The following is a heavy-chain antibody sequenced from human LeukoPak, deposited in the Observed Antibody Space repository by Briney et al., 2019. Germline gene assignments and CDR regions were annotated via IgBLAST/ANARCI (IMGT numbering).Heavy chain of an antibody. CDR2: ISSSSSTI. Sequence: GGSLRLSCAASGFTFSSYSMNWVRQAPGKGLEWVSYISSSSSTIYYADSVKGRFTISRDNAENSLYLQMNSLRAEDTAVYYCARDSGYDSSGYYPPDAFDIWGQGTMVTVSS. V-gene: IGHV3-48*01. CDR3: ARDSGYDSSGYYPPDAFDI. CDR1: GFTFSSYS. J-gene: IGHJ3*02. D-gene: IGHD3-22*01.